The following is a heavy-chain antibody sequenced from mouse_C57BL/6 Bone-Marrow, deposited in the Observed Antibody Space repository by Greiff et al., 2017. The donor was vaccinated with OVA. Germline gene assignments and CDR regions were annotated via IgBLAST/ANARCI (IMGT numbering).Heavy chain of an antibody. J-gene: IGHJ4*01. V-gene: IGHV5-15*04. CDR3: ARRPYAMDY. CDR1: GFTFSDYG. CDR2: ISNLAYSI. Sequence: EVKVEESGGGLVQPGGSLKLSCAASGFTFSDYGMAWVRQAPRKGPEWVAFISNLAYSIYYADTVTGRFTISRENAKNTLYLEMSSLRSEDTAMYYCARRPYAMDYWGQGTSVTVSS.